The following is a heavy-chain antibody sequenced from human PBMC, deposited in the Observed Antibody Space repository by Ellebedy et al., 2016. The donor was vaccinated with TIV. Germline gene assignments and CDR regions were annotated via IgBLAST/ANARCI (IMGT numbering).Heavy chain of an antibody. V-gene: IGHV3-7*02. CDR2: IYQDGTFQ. D-gene: IGHD4-17*01. CDR3: ARRGSYGDYAVQVNNWFDR. CDR1: GFSFRNYW. J-gene: IGHJ5*02. Sequence: GESLKISCAASGFSFRNYWMSWVRQAPGKGLEWVANIYQDGTFQFYVDSVKGRFTISRDNANKLLFLQMNSLRVEDTAVYYCARRGSYGDYAVQVNNWFDRWGQGTLVTV.